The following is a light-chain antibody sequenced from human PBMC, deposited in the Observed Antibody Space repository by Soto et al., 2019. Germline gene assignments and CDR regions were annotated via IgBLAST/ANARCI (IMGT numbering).Light chain of an antibody. J-gene: IGKJ4*01. CDR3: QQRSSWPS. Sequence: EIVLTQSPATLSLSPGERATLSCRASQSVSSYLAWYQQKPGQAPRLLIYDASNRATGIPARFSGSGSGTDFTITSISLGPEDFAVYYCQQRSSWPSFGGGTKVEIK. V-gene: IGKV3-11*01. CDR2: DAS. CDR1: QSVSSY.